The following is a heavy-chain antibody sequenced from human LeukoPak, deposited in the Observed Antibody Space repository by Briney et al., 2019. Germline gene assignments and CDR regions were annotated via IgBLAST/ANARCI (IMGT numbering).Heavy chain of an antibody. D-gene: IGHD3-3*01. CDR1: GYSISGGYF. V-gene: IGHV4-38-2*02. CDR2: IHHSGTT. CDR3: ARDYDFWSAYENNAFDT. J-gene: IGHJ3*02. Sequence: SETLSLTCTVSGYSISGGYFWGWIRQPPGKGLEWIGSIHHSGTTYYNPSLRSRLTILVDTSKNQFSLRLTSVTAADTAVYYCARDYDFWSAYENNAFDTWGQGTMVTVSS.